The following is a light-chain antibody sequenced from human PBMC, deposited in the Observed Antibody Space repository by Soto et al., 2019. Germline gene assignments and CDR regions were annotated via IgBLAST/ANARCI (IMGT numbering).Light chain of an antibody. CDR1: TSDIGAYNY. V-gene: IGLV2-8*01. Sequence: QSALTQPPSASGSPGQSVTISCTGTTSDIGAYNYVSWFQQHPGKAPKLIIYDVNKRPSGVPDRFSASKSGTTASLTVSGLQAEDDAEYYCISYAGVDILVFGGGTKVTVL. CDR2: DVN. J-gene: IGLJ3*02. CDR3: ISYAGVDILV.